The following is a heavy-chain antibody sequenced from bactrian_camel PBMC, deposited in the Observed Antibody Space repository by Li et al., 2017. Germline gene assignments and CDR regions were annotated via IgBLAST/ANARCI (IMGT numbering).Heavy chain of an antibody. V-gene: IGHV3S10*01. CDR2: SDTDGTT. CDR1: EYTNDNYC. Sequence: DVQLVESGGGSAQAGGSLRLSCLASEYTNDNYCLGWVRQAPGKEREGVAASDTDGTTCYADSLKGRFTISRDNTNNAVYLQMNSLEPEDTAMYYCAAGRYGVGCGGGQKAADYEYWGQGTQVTVS. D-gene: IGHD6*01. CDR3: AAGRYGVGCGGGQKAADYEY. J-gene: IGHJ4*01.